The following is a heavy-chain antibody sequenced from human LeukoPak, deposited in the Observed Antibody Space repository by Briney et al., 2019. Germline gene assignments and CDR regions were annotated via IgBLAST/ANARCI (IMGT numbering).Heavy chain of an antibody. CDR1: GGSISSYY. Sequence: PSETLSLTCTVSGGSISSYYWSWIRQPPGKGLEWIGYIYYSGSTNYNPSLKSRVTISVDTSKNQFSLKLSSVTAADTAVYYCARARFSGSWLGMDVWGQGTTVTVSS. D-gene: IGHD6-13*01. CDR2: IYYSGST. CDR3: ARARFSGSWLGMDV. V-gene: IGHV4-59*01. J-gene: IGHJ6*02.